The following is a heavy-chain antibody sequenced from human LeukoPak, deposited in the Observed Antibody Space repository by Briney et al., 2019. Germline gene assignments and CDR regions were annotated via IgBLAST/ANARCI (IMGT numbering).Heavy chain of an antibody. CDR1: GSTFSDHY. Sequence: GGSLRLSCAVSGSTFSDHYMDWVRQAPAQGLEWIGRTRNKANSHTTEYAASVKGRFTISRDDSKDSLYLQMISLKTEDTAVYYCTRGYSGQSVYAFDIWGQGTMVTVSS. D-gene: IGHD1-26*01. CDR2: TRNKANSHTT. CDR3: TRGYSGQSVYAFDI. J-gene: IGHJ3*02. V-gene: IGHV3-72*01.